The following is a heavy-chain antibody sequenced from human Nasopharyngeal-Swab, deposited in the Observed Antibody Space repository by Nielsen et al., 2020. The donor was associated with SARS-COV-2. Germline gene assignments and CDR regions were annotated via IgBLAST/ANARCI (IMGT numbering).Heavy chain of an antibody. CDR2: IDAGGGNT. J-gene: IGHJ4*02. CDR3: AKDLTPKYCDILTGYYEIDY. Sequence: GESLKISCAASGFTFSTYAMTWVRQAPGKGLEWVSTIDAGGGNTWYADSVKGRFTISRDNSKSTLYLQMNSLRAEDTAVYYCAKDLTPKYCDILTGYYEIDYWGQGTLVTVSS. D-gene: IGHD3-9*01. V-gene: IGHV3-23*01. CDR1: GFTFSTYA.